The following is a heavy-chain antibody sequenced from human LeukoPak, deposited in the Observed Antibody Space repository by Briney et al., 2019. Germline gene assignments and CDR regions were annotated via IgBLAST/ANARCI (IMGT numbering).Heavy chain of an antibody. J-gene: IGHJ3*02. D-gene: IGHD5-24*01. Sequence: PGGSLRLSCAASGFTFSSYSMNWVRQAPGKGLEWVSSISSSSSYIYYADSVKGRFTISRDNAKNSLYLQMNSLRAEDTAVYYCARSPDVEMATIGTHGAFDIWGQGTMVTVSS. V-gene: IGHV3-21*01. CDR3: ARSPDVEMATIGTHGAFDI. CDR2: ISSSSSYI. CDR1: GFTFSSYS.